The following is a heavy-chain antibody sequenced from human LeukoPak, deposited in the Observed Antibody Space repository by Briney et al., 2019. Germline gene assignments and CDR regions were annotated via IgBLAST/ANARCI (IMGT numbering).Heavy chain of an antibody. CDR1: GXIVSSNF. V-gene: IGHV3-53*01. D-gene: IGHD2-2*01. CDR3: ARGRGSTSSYDS. Sequence: SGGSLRLSCAASGXIVSSNFMTWVRQAPGKGLEWVAVIYGSDTTNYADSVKGRFTISRDNSKNTLYLQMNSLRVEDTALYYCARGRGSTSSYDSWGQGSLVTVSS. J-gene: IGHJ5*01. CDR2: IYGSDTT.